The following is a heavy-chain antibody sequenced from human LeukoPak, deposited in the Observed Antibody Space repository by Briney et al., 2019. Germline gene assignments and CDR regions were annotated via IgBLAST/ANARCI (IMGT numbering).Heavy chain of an antibody. J-gene: IGHJ4*02. CDR2: ISSSSGTI. V-gene: IGHV3-48*01. D-gene: IGHD6-13*01. CDR3: ARGLNSGVGPAAY. Sequence: GGSLRLSCAASGFTFSSYSMNWVRQAPGKGLEWVSYISSSSGTIYYADSVKGRFTISRDNAKTSLYLQVNSPRPEDTAVYYCARGLNSGVGPAAYWGQGTLVTVSS. CDR1: GFTFSSYS.